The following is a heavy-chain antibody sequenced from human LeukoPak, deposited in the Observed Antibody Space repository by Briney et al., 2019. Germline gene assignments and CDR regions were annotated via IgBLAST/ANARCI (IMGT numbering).Heavy chain of an antibody. V-gene: IGHV3-30*04. CDR1: GFPFSSYA. Sequence: GGSLRLSCAAPGFPFSSYAMHWVRQAPGKGLEWVAVISYDGSNKYYADSVKGRFTISRDNSKNTLYLQMNSLRAEDTAVYYCAREWLHCSGGSCFDYWGQGTLVTVSS. CDR3: AREWLHCSGGSCFDY. D-gene: IGHD2-15*01. J-gene: IGHJ4*02. CDR2: ISYDGSNK.